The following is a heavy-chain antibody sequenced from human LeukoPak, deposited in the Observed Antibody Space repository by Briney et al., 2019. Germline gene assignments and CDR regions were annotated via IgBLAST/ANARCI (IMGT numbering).Heavy chain of an antibody. CDR3: AKDLRGNDY. CDR1: GFTFSSYA. J-gene: IGHJ4*02. CDR2: ISYDGSNK. D-gene: IGHD3-10*01. V-gene: IGHV3-30*04. Sequence: PGGSLRLSCAASGFTFSSYAMHWVRQAPGKGLEWVAVISYDGSNKYYADSVKGRFTISRDNSKNTLYLQMNSLRPEDTAVYYCAKDLRGNDYWGQGTLVTVSS.